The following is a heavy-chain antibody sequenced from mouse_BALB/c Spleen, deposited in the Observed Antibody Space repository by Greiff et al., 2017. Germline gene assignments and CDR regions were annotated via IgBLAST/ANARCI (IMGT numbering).Heavy chain of an antibody. CDR2: ISYSGST. CDR1: GDSITSGY. J-gene: IGHJ3*01. Sequence: EVKLMESGPSLVKPSQTLSLTCSVTGDSITSGYWNWIRKFPGNKLEYMGYISYSGSTYYNPSLKSRISITRDTSKNQYYLQLNSVTTEDTATYYCATHDSSGYVGFAYWGQGTLVTVSA. CDR3: ATHDSSGYVGFAY. V-gene: IGHV3-8*02. D-gene: IGHD3-2*01.